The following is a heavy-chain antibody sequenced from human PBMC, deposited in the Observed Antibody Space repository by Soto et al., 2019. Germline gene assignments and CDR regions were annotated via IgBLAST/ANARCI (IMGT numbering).Heavy chain of an antibody. CDR3: AKAYSNSWPNDWFDP. CDR1: GFTFSSYA. V-gene: IGHV3-23*01. Sequence: EVQLLESGGGWLQPGGSLRLSCAASGFTFSSYAMNWVRQAPGKGLEWVSGITGSGAGSYYSDSVKGRFTISRDNSKNTLYLQMNSLRAEDTDVYYCAKAYSNSWPNDWFDPWGQGTLVTVSS. J-gene: IGHJ5*02. D-gene: IGHD6-13*01. CDR2: ITGSGAGS.